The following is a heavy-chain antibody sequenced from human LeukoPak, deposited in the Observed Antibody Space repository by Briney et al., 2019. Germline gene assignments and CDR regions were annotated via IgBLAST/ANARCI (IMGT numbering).Heavy chain of an antibody. CDR2: IYSGGST. V-gene: IGHV3-66*02. CDR1: GFTVSSNY. J-gene: IGHJ4*02. Sequence: GGSLRLSCAASGFTVSSNYMSWVRQAPGKGLEWVSVIYSGGSTYYADSVKGRFTISRDNSKNTLYLQMSSLRAEDTAVYYCARGPPYYDFWSGYYRFDYWGQGTLVTVSS. CDR3: ARGPPYYDFWSGYYRFDY. D-gene: IGHD3-3*01.